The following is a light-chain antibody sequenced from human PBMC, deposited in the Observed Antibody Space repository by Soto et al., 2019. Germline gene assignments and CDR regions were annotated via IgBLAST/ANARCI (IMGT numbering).Light chain of an antibody. Sequence: LTQPHSVSESPGKTVAISCTRISGSIASNYVQWYQQRPGSSPTTVIYEDNQRPSGVPDRFSGSIDSSSNSASLTISGLKTEDEADYYCQSYDSSNHVVFGGGTKVTVL. J-gene: IGLJ2*01. CDR1: SGSIASNY. CDR3: QSYDSSNHVV. CDR2: EDN. V-gene: IGLV6-57*01.